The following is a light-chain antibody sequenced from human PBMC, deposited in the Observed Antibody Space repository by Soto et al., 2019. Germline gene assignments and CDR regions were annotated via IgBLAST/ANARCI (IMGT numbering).Light chain of an antibody. CDR2: GAS. J-gene: IGKJ5*01. V-gene: IGKV3D-15*01. CDR3: QQYHNWRPIT. CDR1: QSTSNN. Sequence: EIVLTQSPANLSVVPGERATLSWRATQSTSNNLAWYQQKLGQAPSLXXYGASTRATGIPARFSGSGSGTELTLTISSLQSEDFAVYYCQQYHNWRPITFGQGTRLEIK.